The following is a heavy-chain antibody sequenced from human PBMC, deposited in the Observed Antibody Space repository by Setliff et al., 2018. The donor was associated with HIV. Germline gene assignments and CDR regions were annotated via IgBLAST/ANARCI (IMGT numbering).Heavy chain of an antibody. D-gene: IGHD1-1*01. CDR1: GYSFTGYH. Sequence: ASVKVSCKASGYSFTGYHVHWVRQAPGQGLEWMGRINPNSGGTNYAQKFQGRVTMTRDTSISTAYMELSWLTSDDTALYFCARDSRWTTGDYYYYNYMDVWGKGTTVTVSS. V-gene: IGHV1-2*06. J-gene: IGHJ6*03. CDR2: INPNSGGT. CDR3: ARDSRWTTGDYYYYNYMDV.